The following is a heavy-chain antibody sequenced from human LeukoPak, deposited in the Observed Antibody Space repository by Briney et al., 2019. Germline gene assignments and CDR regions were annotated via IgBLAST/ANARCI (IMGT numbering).Heavy chain of an antibody. D-gene: IGHD2-15*01. CDR2: ISSSGGTT. J-gene: IGHJ4*02. CDR3: ALAAAASNFDY. V-gene: IGHV3-23*01. Sequence: GGSLRLSCAASGFTFSNYGTSWVRQAPGKGLEWVSGISSSGGTTYYADSVKGRFTISRDNSKNTLYLQMNSLRVEGTAVYYCALAAAASNFDYWGQGTLLTVSS. CDR1: GFTFSNYG.